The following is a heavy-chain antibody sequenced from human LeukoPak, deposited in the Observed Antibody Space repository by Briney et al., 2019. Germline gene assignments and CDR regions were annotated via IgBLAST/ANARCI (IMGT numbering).Heavy chain of an antibody. CDR3: ARRGAAAGTVSWFDP. Sequence: SVKVSCKASGYTFSNYGINWGRQAPGQGLEWMGGIIPIFGTENYAQKFQGRVTITADESTSAVYMELSSLRSEDTAIYYCARRGAAAGTVSWFDPWGQGTLVTVSS. J-gene: IGHJ5*02. V-gene: IGHV1-69*13. D-gene: IGHD6-13*01. CDR2: IIPIFGTE. CDR1: GYTFSNYG.